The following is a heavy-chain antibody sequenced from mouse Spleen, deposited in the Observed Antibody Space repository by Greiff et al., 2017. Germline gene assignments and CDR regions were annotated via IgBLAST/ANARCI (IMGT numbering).Heavy chain of an antibody. CDR2: LNPGSGGT. CDR3: ARGGNWDEGCDY. V-gene: IGHV1-54*01. D-gene: IGHD4-1*01. Sequence: QVQLQQSGAELVRPGTSVKVSCKASGYAFTHYLIAWVKQRPGPGLEWIGVLNPGSGGTNYNEKFKGKATLTADKSSSTAYMQLSSLTSEDSAVYFCARGGNWDEGCDYWGQGTTLTVSS. J-gene: IGHJ2*01. CDR1: GYAFTHYL.